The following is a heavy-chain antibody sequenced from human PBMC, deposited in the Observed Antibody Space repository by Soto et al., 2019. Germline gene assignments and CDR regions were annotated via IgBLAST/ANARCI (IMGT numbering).Heavy chain of an antibody. CDR3: AHFGEQQLAY. Sequence: SGPTLVNPTQTLTLTCTFSGFSLTTSGVGLAWIRHPPGKALEWLAVVYWDDDKRYSPFLKSRLTITKDTSKNQVVLTMTNMAPVDTATYYCAHFGEQQLAYWGQGTLVTVSS. CDR1: GFSLTTSGVG. J-gene: IGHJ4*02. V-gene: IGHV2-5*02. CDR2: VYWDDDK. D-gene: IGHD3-10*01.